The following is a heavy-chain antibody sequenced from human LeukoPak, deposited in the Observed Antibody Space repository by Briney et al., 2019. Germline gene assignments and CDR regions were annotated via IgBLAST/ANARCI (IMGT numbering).Heavy chain of an antibody. CDR1: GFTVSSKY. CDR2: LYSGGDT. D-gene: IGHD6-19*01. Sequence: GGSLRLSCAAFGFTVSSKYMSWVRQAPGKGLEWVSVLYSGGDTYYADSVTGRFTISRDNSKNTLYLQMNNLRPEDTAVYYCARGDTGFSSAWGRDFDYWGQGTLVTVSS. J-gene: IGHJ4*02. CDR3: ARGDTGFSSAWGRDFDY. V-gene: IGHV3-66*01.